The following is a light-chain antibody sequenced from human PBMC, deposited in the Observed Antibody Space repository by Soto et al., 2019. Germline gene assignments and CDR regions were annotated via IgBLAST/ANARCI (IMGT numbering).Light chain of an antibody. CDR3: QQYGTSPYT. Sequence: EIVLTQSPGTLSLSPGERAALSCRASQSISRSYLAWYQQKRGQAPRLLIYGTSNRATGIPDRFSGSGSATDFTLNISRLEPEDFAVYFCQQYGTSPYTFGQGTKLEI. V-gene: IGKV3-20*01. CDR2: GTS. CDR1: QSISRSY. J-gene: IGKJ2*01.